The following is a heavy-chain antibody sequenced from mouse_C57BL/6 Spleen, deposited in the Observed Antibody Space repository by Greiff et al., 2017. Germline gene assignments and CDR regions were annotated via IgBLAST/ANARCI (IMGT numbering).Heavy chain of an antibody. D-gene: IGHD2-1*01. CDR3: ARLYGNYGFDY. Sequence: EVQLQQSGPELVKPGASVKISCKASGYTFTDYYMNWVKQSHGKSLEWIGDINPNNGGTSYNQKFKGKATLTVDKSSSTAYMALRSLTSEDSAVYYCARLYGNYGFDYWGQGTSLTVSS. J-gene: IGHJ2*02. CDR2: INPNNGGT. V-gene: IGHV1-26*01. CDR1: GYTFTDYY.